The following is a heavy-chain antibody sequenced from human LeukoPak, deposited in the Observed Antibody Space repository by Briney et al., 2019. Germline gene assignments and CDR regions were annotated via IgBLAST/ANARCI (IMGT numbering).Heavy chain of an antibody. CDR3: ARGQDDFWSGFINTPFVKYFDY. CDR1: GGSISSYY. Sequence: SETLSLTCTGSGGSISSYYWSWIRQPAGKGLEWIGHIYTSGSTNYNPSLKSRVTMSVDTSKNQFSLKLSSVTAADTAVYYCARGQDDFWSGFINTPFVKYFDYWGQGTLVTVSS. D-gene: IGHD3-3*01. CDR2: IYTSGST. J-gene: IGHJ4*02. V-gene: IGHV4-4*07.